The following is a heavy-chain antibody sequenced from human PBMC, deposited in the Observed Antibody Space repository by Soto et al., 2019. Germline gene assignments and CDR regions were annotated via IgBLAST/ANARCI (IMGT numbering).Heavy chain of an antibody. D-gene: IGHD1-1*01. J-gene: IGHJ5*02. Sequence: SETLSLTCAVYGGSFSGYYWSWIRQPPGKGLEWIGEVNHSGSTNYNPSLKSRVTISVDTSKNQFSLKLSSVTAADTAVYYCARDGLPNWKSFPRSGGAQNWFDPWGQGILVTVSS. V-gene: IGHV4-34*01. CDR3: ARDGLPNWKSFPRSGGAQNWFDP. CDR1: GGSFSGYY. CDR2: VNHSGST.